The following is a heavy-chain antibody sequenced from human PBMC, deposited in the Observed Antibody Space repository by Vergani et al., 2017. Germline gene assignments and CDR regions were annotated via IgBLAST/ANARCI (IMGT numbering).Heavy chain of an antibody. V-gene: IGHV3-30*02. CDR2: IRYEGSNK. D-gene: IGHD3-10*01. Sequence: QVQLVESGGGVVQPGGSLRLSCAASGFTFSSYGMHWVRQAPGKGLEWVAFIRYEGSNKYYADSVKGRFTISRDNSKNTLYLQMNSLRAEDTAVYYCAKAVTYYYGSGSPHDYWGQGTLVTVSS. J-gene: IGHJ4*02. CDR1: GFTFSSYG. CDR3: AKAVTYYYGSGSPHDY.